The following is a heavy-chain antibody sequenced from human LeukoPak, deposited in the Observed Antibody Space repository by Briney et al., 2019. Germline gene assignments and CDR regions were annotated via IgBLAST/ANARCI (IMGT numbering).Heavy chain of an antibody. V-gene: IGHV4-59*01. Sequence: SETLSFTCTVSGDSISSYYWSWIRKPPGKGLEWIGYIYHSGSTNYNPSLKSRVTISLDTSKNQFSLKLSSVTAADTALYYCARERDYGDSFFDYWGQGTLVTVSS. CDR2: IYHSGST. CDR1: GDSISSYY. CDR3: ARERDYGDSFFDY. D-gene: IGHD4-17*01. J-gene: IGHJ4*02.